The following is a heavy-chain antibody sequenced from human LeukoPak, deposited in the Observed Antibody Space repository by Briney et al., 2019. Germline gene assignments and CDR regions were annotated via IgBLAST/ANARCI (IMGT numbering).Heavy chain of an antibody. V-gene: IGHV3-33*05. D-gene: IGHD7-27*01. J-gene: IGHJ4*02. CDR3: ARDSITGDNSLDF. CDR1: GFTFSTYG. CDR2: ITNDGNYE. Sequence: GGSLRLSCAASGFTFSTYGMHWVRQAPGKGLEWVAVITNDGNYEKYADAVRGRFTISRDNSKNTLYLQMNSLSAEDTAVYYCARDSITGDNSLDFWGQGVLVTVSS.